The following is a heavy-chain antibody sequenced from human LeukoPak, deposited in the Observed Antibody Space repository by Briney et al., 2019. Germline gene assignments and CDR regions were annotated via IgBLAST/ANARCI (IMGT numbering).Heavy chain of an antibody. CDR2: INAGNGNT. J-gene: IGHJ6*02. D-gene: IGHD2-15*01. CDR3: ARDLEGEYCSGGSCSPEYYYYGMDV. CDR1: GYTFTSYA. V-gene: IGHV1-3*01. Sequence: ASVKVSCKASGYTFTSYAVHWVRQAPGQRLEWMGWINAGNGNTKYSQKFQGRVTITRDTSASTAYMELSSLRSEDTAVYYCARDLEGEYCSGGSCSPEYYYYGMDVWGQGTTVTVSS.